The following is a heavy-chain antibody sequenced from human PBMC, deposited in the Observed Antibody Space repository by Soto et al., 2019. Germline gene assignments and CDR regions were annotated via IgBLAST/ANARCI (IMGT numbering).Heavy chain of an antibody. D-gene: IGHD2-15*01. Sequence: SETLSLTCTVSGGSISSYYWSWIRQPPGKGLERIGYIYYSGSTNYNPSLKSRVTISVDTSKNQFSLKLSSVTAADTAVYYCAGGYCSGGSCYGPSWFDPWGQGTLVTVS. CDR1: GGSISSYY. CDR3: AGGYCSGGSCYGPSWFDP. J-gene: IGHJ5*02. CDR2: IYYSGST. V-gene: IGHV4-59*08.